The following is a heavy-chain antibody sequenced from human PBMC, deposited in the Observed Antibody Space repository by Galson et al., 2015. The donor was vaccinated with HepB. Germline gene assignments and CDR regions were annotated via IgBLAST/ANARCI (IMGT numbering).Heavy chain of an antibody. CDR3: ARDQAIAVAGTNYGMDV. D-gene: IGHD6-19*01. Sequence: SVKVSCKASGYTFTSYGISWVRQAPGQGLEWMGWISGYNGNTNYAQKLQGRVTMTTDTSTSTAYMELRSLRSDDTAVYYCARDQAIAVAGTNYGMDVWGQGTTVTVA. CDR2: ISGYNGNT. V-gene: IGHV1-18*04. J-gene: IGHJ6*02. CDR1: GYTFTSYG.